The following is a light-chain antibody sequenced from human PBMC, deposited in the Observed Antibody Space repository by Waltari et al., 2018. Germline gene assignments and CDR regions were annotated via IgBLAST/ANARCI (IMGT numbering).Light chain of an antibody. Sequence: QSALTQPPSASGSPGQSVTISCTGTSSDLGVYKFVSWYQQHPGKAPKLMLYEVSQRPSGVPDRFSGSKSGNTASLTVSGLQAEDEADYYCSSYGGSNNLVFGGGTKLTVL. CDR2: EVS. J-gene: IGLJ2*01. CDR1: SSDLGVYKF. CDR3: SSYGGSNNLV. V-gene: IGLV2-8*01.